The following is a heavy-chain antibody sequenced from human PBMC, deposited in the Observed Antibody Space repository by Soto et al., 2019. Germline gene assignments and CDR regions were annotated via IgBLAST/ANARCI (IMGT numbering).Heavy chain of an antibody. V-gene: IGHV3-33*01. CDR2: IWSDGSNQ. Sequence: QVQLEESGGGVVQPGRSLRLSCAASGFTFSAYGMHWVRQAPGKGLEWLAFIWSDGSNQKYADSVRGRLTISRDSSKNTLYLQMTSLRVEDTAVYYCVRDGGHFDVDFWCQGTLVTVSS. CDR1: GFTFSAYG. CDR3: VRDGGHFDVDF. J-gene: IGHJ4*02.